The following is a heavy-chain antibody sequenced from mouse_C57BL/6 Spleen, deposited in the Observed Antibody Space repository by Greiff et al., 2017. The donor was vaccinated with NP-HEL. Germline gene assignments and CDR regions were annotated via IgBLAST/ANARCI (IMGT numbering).Heavy chain of an antibody. J-gene: IGHJ2*01. Sequence: QVQLQQPGAELVKPGASVKMSCKASGYTFTSYWITWVKQRPGQGLEWIGDIYPGSGSTNYNEKFKSKATLTVDTSSSTAYMQLSSLTSEDSAVYYCARGGDYDGWYYFDYWGQGTTLTVSS. CDR2: IYPGSGST. V-gene: IGHV1-55*01. CDR3: ARGGDYDGWYYFDY. CDR1: GYTFTSYW. D-gene: IGHD2-4*01.